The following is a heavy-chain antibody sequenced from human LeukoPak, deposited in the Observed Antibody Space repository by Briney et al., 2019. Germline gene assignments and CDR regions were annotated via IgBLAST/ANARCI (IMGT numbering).Heavy chain of an antibody. CDR2: IRAYNGTT. J-gene: IGHJ3*02. Sequence: ASVKVSCTASGYTFTSYGISWVRQAPGQGLEWMGWIRAYNGTTYYAQKLQGRVTMTTDTSTSTVYMELRSLRSDDTAVYYCARAYYYDSSGYYYRRAFDIWGQGTMVTVSS. D-gene: IGHD3-22*01. V-gene: IGHV1-18*01. CDR1: GYTFTSYG. CDR3: ARAYYYDSSGYYYRRAFDI.